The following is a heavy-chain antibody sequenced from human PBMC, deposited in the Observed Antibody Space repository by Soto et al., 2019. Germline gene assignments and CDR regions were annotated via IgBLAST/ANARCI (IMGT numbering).Heavy chain of an antibody. V-gene: IGHV3-21*01. D-gene: IGHD5-18*01. CDR1: GFTFSTYS. Sequence: PGGSLRLSCAASGFTFSTYSMNWVRQAPGKGLEWVSSISSSSGYIYYADSVKGRFTISRDDAKNSLSLQMNSLRAEDTAVYYCARVRSYSYGQGYGMDVWGQGTTVTVPS. CDR3: ARVRSYSYGQGYGMDV. CDR2: ISSSSGYI. J-gene: IGHJ6*02.